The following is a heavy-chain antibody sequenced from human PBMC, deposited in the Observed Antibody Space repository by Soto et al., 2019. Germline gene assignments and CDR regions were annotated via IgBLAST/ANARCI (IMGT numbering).Heavy chain of an antibody. V-gene: IGHV3-33*01. CDR2: IWYDGSNK. D-gene: IGHD1-26*01. CDR3: ARDSGSYLR. Sequence: QVQLVESGGGVVQPGRSLRLSCAASGFTFSSYGMHWVRQAPGKGLEWVAVIWYDGSNKYYADSVKGRFTISRDNSKNTLYLQMHSLRAEDTAVYYCARDSGSYLRWGQGTLVTVSS. CDR1: GFTFSSYG. J-gene: IGHJ4*02.